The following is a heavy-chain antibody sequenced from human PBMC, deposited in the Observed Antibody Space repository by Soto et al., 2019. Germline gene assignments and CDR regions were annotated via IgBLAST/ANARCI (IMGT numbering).Heavy chain of an antibody. Sequence: SVKVSCKASGSGFIRSGIQWVRQAHGQRLEWIGWIVVASGQTNYAQNFRGRAAITRDTSTATAYIELTGLTSEDTAVYFCSADRPDIGVGWWVWGQGTTVTVSS. V-gene: IGHV1-58*02. CDR2: IVVASGQT. J-gene: IGHJ6*02. CDR3: SADRPDIGVGWWV. CDR1: GSGFIRSG. D-gene: IGHD2-15*01.